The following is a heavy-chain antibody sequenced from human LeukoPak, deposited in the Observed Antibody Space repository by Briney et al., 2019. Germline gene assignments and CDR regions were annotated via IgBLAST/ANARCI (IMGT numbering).Heavy chain of an antibody. Sequence: GGSLRLSCATTGFTFTRYWMSWVRQAPGKGLEWVANINEAGSDKYYVDSVKGRFTIPRDNARNSLYLQMGGLTGDDTAIYYCAKDPGDKAIDRWFDPWGQGTLVTVSS. CDR3: AKDPGDKAIDRWFDP. CDR2: INEAGSDK. J-gene: IGHJ5*02. CDR1: GFTFTRYW. D-gene: IGHD3-10*01. V-gene: IGHV3-7*03.